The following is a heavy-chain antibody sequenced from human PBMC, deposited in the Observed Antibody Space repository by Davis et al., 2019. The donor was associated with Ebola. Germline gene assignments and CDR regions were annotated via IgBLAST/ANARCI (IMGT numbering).Heavy chain of an antibody. CDR1: GGSISSYY. CDR2: IYYSGST. V-gene: IGHV4-59*01. Sequence: SETLSLTCTVSGGSISSYYWSWIRQPPGKGLEWIGYIYYSGSTNYNPSLKSRVTISVDTSKNQFSLKLSSVTAADTAVYYCARFKATMTYFYYYYGMDVWGKGTTVTVSS. CDR3: ARFKATMTYFYYYYGMDV. D-gene: IGHD5-12*01. J-gene: IGHJ6*04.